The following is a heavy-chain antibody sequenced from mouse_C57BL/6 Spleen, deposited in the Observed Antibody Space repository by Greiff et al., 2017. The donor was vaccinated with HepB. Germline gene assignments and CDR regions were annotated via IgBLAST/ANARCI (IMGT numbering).Heavy chain of an antibody. D-gene: IGHD1-1*01. Sequence: EVQLQESGPGLVKPSQSLSLTCSVTGYSITSGYYWNWIRQFPGNKLEWMGYISYDGSNNYNPSLKNRISITRDTSKNQFFLKLNSVTTEDTATYYCARGNYYYDFDYWGQGTTLTVSS. CDR3: ARGNYYYDFDY. V-gene: IGHV3-6*01. J-gene: IGHJ2*01. CDR2: ISYDGSN. CDR1: GYSITSGYY.